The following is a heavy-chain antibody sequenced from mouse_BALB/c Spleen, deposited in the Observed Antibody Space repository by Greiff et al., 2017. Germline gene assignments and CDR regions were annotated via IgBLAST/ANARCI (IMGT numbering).Heavy chain of an antibody. Sequence: QVQLKESGAELMKPGASVKISCKATGYTFSSYWIEWVKQRPGHGLEWIGEILPGSGSTNYNEKFKGKATFTADTSSNTAYMQLSSLTSEDSAVYYCAREDYDGGFAYWGQGTLVTVSA. CDR3: AREDYDGGFAY. CDR1: GYTFSSYW. J-gene: IGHJ3*01. CDR2: ILPGSGST. V-gene: IGHV1-9*01. D-gene: IGHD2-4*01.